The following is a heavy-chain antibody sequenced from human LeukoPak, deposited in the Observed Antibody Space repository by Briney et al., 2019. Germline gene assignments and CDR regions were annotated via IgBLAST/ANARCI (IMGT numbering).Heavy chain of an antibody. CDR3: GLWTAMGAGAY. D-gene: IGHD5-18*01. J-gene: IGHJ4*02. CDR1: DFSFNRYL. Sequence: PGGSLRLSCVVSDFSFNRYLMHWVRQAPGKGLEWVTSISDDGTNKYYSDSVRGRFTISRDNSKSTLYLQMDSLRIEDTSNCVRGLWTAMGAGAYWGQGTLVAVSS. CDR2: ISDDGTNK. V-gene: IGHV3-30-3*01.